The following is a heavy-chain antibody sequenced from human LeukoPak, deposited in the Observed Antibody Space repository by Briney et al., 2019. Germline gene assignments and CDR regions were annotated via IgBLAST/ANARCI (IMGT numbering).Heavy chain of an antibody. CDR1: GFTFSSYG. CDR3: TIVGATSYYYYYMDV. Sequence: GGSLRLSCAASGFTFSSYGMHWVRQAPGKGLEWVAFIRYDGSNKYYADSVKGRFTISRDNSKNTLYLQMNSLRSEDTAVYYCTIVGATSYYYYYMDVWGKGTTVTVSS. D-gene: IGHD1-26*01. J-gene: IGHJ6*03. V-gene: IGHV3-30*02. CDR2: IRYDGSNK.